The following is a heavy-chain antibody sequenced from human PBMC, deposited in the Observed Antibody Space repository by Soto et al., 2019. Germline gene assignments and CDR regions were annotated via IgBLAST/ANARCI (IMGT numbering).Heavy chain of an antibody. CDR2: IYPGDSDT. Sequence: GESLKISCKGSGYSFTSYWIGWVRQMPGKGLEWMGIIYPGDSDTRYSPSFQGQVTISADKSISTAYLQWSSLKASDTAMYYCARLSGYYDFWSGEVYFDYWGQGTLVTVSS. J-gene: IGHJ4*01. CDR3: ARLSGYYDFWSGEVYFDY. CDR1: GYSFTSYW. V-gene: IGHV5-51*01. D-gene: IGHD3-3*01.